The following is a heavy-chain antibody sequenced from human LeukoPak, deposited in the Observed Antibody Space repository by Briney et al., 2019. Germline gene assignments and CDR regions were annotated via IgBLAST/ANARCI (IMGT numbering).Heavy chain of an antibody. CDR3: ARVRGREYYYYMDV. V-gene: IGHV4-39*07. Sequence: SETLSLTCTVSGGSISSSSYYWGWIRQPPGKGLEWIGSIYYSGSTYYNPSLKSRVTISVDTSKNQFSLKLSSVTAADTAVYYCARVRGREYYYYMDVWGKGTTVTVSS. CDR1: GGSISSSSYY. J-gene: IGHJ6*03. D-gene: IGHD3-10*01. CDR2: IYYSGST.